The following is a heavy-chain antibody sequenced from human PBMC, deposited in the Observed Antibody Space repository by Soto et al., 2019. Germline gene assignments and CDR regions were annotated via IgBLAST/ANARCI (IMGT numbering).Heavy chain of an antibody. CDR1: GYSFASYW. CDR3: ARTRSFTLGFYYDGMDV. D-gene: IGHD6-6*01. J-gene: IGHJ6*02. CDR2: IYPSDSDT. V-gene: IGHV5-51*01. Sequence: GESLKIACQGSGYSFASYWIGWVRQMPGKDLGWMGIIYPSDSDTRYSPSFQDQVSISADKSLRTAYLQWTSLKASDTALYYCARTRSFTLGFYYDGMDVWGQGTTVTVSS.